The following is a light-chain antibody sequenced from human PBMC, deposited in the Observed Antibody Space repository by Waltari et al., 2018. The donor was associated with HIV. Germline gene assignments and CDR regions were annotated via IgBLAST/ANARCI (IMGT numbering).Light chain of an antibody. J-gene: IGKJ4*01. Sequence: EIVMTQSPPTLSVSPGERATLCCRASQSIRSNLAWYQQKPGQAPRLLIYGAATRATGMSARFSGSGSGTECTLTISSLQSEDFAVYYCQQYNNWPLTFGGGTKVDIK. CDR3: QQYNNWPLT. CDR1: QSIRSN. CDR2: GAA. V-gene: IGKV3-15*01.